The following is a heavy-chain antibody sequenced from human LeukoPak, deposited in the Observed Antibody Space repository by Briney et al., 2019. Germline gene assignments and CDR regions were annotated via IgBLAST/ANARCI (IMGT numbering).Heavy chain of an antibody. D-gene: IGHD2-2*01. CDR2: IKPNSGDT. V-gene: IGHV1-2*02. CDR1: GYTFTGYY. CDR3: ATSRGYCSSTSCRDDYYFDY. J-gene: IGHJ4*02. Sequence: ASVKVSCKASGYTFTGYYMHWVRQAPGQGLEWMGWIKPNSGDTNYAQKFQGRVTMTRDTSISTAYMELSRLRSDDTAVYYCATSRGYCSSTSCRDDYYFDYWGQGTLVTVSS.